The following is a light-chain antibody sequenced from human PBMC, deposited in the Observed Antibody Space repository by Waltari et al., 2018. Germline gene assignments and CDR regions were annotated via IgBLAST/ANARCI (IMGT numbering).Light chain of an antibody. Sequence: QSALTQPASVSGSPGQSITISCTGTSSDVGSYNPVSWYQQHPGKAPKLIIYEGYKRPSGVSNRFAGSKSGDTASLTISGVQAEDEADYYCCSYANNRPRVFGGGTKLTVL. J-gene: IGLJ3*02. CDR2: EGY. CDR1: SSDVGSYNP. CDR3: CSYANNRPRV. V-gene: IGLV2-23*01.